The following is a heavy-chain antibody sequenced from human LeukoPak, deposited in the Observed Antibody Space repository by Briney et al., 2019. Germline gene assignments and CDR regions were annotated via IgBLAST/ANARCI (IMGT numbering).Heavy chain of an antibody. CDR2: IYPGDSDT. V-gene: IGHV5-51*01. CDR1: GYSFTSYW. Sequence: GESLKISCKGSGYSFTSYWIGWVRQMPGKGLEWMGIIYPGDSDTRYSPSFQGQVTISADKSISTAYLQWNSLKASDTAMYYCARAYYDILTGYSFDYWGQGTLVTVSS. J-gene: IGHJ4*02. CDR3: ARAYYDILTGYSFDY. D-gene: IGHD3-9*01.